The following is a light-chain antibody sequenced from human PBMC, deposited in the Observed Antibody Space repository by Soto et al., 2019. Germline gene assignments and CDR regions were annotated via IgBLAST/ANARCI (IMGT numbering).Light chain of an antibody. CDR1: SSDVGSYNY. J-gene: IGLJ1*01. CDR3: SSSTSSSTVV. V-gene: IGLV2-14*01. CDR2: EVS. Sequence: QSALTQPASVSGSPGQSITLSCTGTSSDVGSYNYVSWYQQHPGKAPKVLIFEVSNRPSGVSNRFSGSKSGNTASLTISGLQAEDEGYYYCSSSTSSSTVVFGSGTKLTVL.